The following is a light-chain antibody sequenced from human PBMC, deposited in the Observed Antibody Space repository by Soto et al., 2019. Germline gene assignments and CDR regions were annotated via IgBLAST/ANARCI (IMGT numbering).Light chain of an antibody. CDR2: AAS. CDR3: QQYYSYPLT. Sequence: DVQMTPSPSSLSPCVGCRVTSTLRASQSISSYLNWYQQKPGKAPKLLIYAASTLQSGVPSRFSGSGSGTDFTLTISCLQSEDFATYYCQQYYSYPLTFGGGTKVDIK. V-gene: IGKV1-39*01. J-gene: IGKJ4*01. CDR1: QSISSY.